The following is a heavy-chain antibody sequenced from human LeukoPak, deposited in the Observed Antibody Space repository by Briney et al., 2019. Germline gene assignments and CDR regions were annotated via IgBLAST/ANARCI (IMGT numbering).Heavy chain of an antibody. CDR2: ISWNSGSI. V-gene: IGHV3-9*01. D-gene: IGHD6-19*01. J-gene: IGHJ4*02. CDR1: GFTFDDYA. CDR3: ARDGVAGTEDY. Sequence: GGSLRLSCAASGFTFDDYAMHWVRQAPGKGLEWVSGISWNSGSIDYADSVKGRFTISRDNAKNSLYLQMNSLRAEDTAVYYCARDGVAGTEDYWGQGTLVTVSS.